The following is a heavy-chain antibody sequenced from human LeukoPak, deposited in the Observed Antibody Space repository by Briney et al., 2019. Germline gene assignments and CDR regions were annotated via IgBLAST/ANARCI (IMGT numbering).Heavy chain of an antibody. CDR3: APDPFEYSSSKQQPQIDY. D-gene: IGHD6-6*01. CDR1: GFTFSSYA. V-gene: IGHV3-23*01. J-gene: IGHJ4*02. Sequence: GGSLRLSCAASGFTFSSYAMSWVRQAPGKGLEWVSAISGSGGSTYYADSVKGRFTISRDNSKNTLYLQMNSLRAEDTAVYYCAPDPFEYSSSKQQPQIDYWGQGTLVTVSS. CDR2: ISGSGGST.